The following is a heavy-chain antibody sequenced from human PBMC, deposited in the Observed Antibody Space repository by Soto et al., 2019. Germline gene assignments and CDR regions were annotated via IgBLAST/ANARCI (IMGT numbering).Heavy chain of an antibody. V-gene: IGHV1-24*01. D-gene: IGHD3-22*01. CDR1: GYTLTELS. J-gene: IGHJ4*02. Sequence: GASVKVSCKVSGYTLTELSMHWVRQAPGKGLEWMGGFDPEDGETIYAQKFQGRVTMTEDTSTDTAYMELSSLRSEDTAVYYCATGLAYYYYSSRYYVFEGTNLGDWGQGSLITVCS. CDR2: FDPEDGET. CDR3: ATGLAYYYYSSRYYVFEGTNLGD.